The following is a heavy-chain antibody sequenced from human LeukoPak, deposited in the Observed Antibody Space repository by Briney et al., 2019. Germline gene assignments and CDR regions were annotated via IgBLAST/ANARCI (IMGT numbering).Heavy chain of an antibody. Sequence: GASVKASCKASGYTFTGYYMHWVRQAPGQGLEWMGWINPNSGGTNYAQKLQGRVTMTTDTSTSTAYMELRSLRSDDTAVYYCARRIAAAGTLHYYYGMDVWGQGTTVTVSS. CDR1: GYTFTGYY. V-gene: IGHV1-2*02. J-gene: IGHJ6*02. CDR2: INPNSGGT. D-gene: IGHD6-13*01. CDR3: ARRIAAAGTLHYYYGMDV.